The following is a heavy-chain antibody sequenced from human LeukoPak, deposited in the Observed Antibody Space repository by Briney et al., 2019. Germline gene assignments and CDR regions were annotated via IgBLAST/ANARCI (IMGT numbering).Heavy chain of an antibody. V-gene: IGHV4-34*01. CDR3: ASFRPLGPYYYFAFDV. Sequence: SETLSLTCAVNGVSFSGYYWSWVRQPPGKGLEWIGEINHSGSADYNPSLKSRVTISLDTSKTQLSLNLSSVTAADTSVYYCASFRPLGPYYYFAFDVWGQGTTVTVSS. J-gene: IGHJ6*02. CDR1: GVSFSGYY. CDR2: INHSGSA. D-gene: IGHD3-16*02.